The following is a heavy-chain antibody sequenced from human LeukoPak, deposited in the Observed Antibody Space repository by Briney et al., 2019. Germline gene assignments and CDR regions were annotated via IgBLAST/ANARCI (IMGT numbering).Heavy chain of an antibody. CDR1: GGSISSSSYY. CDR2: IYYSGST. Sequence: SETLSLTCTVSGGSISSSSYYWGWIRQPPGKGLEWIGSIYYSGSTYYNPSLKSRVTISVDTSKNQCSLKLSSVTAADTAVYYWARHDDSGSYYLGDGAFYIWGQGTMVTVSS. J-gene: IGHJ3*02. CDR3: ARHDDSGSYYLGDGAFYI. D-gene: IGHD1-26*01. V-gene: IGHV4-39*01.